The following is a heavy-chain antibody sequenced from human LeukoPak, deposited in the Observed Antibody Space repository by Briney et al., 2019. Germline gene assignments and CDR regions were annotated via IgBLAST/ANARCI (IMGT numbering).Heavy chain of an antibody. V-gene: IGHV3-11*06. Sequence: GGSLRLSCAASGFTFSDYYMTWIRQAPGKGLEWVSYIGSSTIYTNYADSVKGRFTISRDNAKNSVYLQMNSLRAEDTVVYYCARQYSSGWCDYWGQGTLVTVSS. J-gene: IGHJ4*02. D-gene: IGHD6-19*01. CDR1: GFTFSDYY. CDR3: ARQYSSGWCDY. CDR2: IGSSTIYT.